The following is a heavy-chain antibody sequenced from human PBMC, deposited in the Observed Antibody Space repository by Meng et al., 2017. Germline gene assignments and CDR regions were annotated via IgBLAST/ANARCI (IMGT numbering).Heavy chain of an antibody. Sequence: SVKVSCKASGGTFSSYTISWVRQAPGQGLEWMGRIIPILGIANYAQKFQGRVTITADKSTSTAYMELSSLRSEDTAVYYCARAYGSGITMVRGPNYGMEVWGQGTTVTVSS. J-gene: IGHJ6*02. D-gene: IGHD3-10*01. V-gene: IGHV1-69*02. CDR3: ARAYGSGITMVRGPNYGMEV. CDR2: IIPILGIA. CDR1: GGTFSSYT.